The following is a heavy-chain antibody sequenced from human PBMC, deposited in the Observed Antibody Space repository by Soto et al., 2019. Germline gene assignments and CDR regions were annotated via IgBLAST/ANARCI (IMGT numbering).Heavy chain of an antibody. CDR3: ASDGYDYASVQFDS. V-gene: IGHV3-74*01. CDR2: INSDGSSV. D-gene: IGHD5-12*01. J-gene: IGHJ4*02. Sequence: EVQLVESGGGLVQPGGSLRLSCAASGFSFSSHWMHWVRQAPGKGLVWVSRINSDGSSVAYADSVKGRFTISRDNSKNTLFLQMNSLRAEDTAVYYCASDGYDYASVQFDSWGKVTLVTVSS. CDR1: GFSFSSHW.